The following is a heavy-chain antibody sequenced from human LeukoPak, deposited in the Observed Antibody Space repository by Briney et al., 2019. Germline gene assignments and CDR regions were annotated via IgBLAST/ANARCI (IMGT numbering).Heavy chain of an antibody. Sequence: GGSLRLSCAASGFTFDDYAMHWVRQAPGKGLEWVSGISWNSGSIGYADSVKGRFTISRDNSKNTLYLQLNSLRVDDTAIYYCVRDTKDYWGQGTLVTVSS. J-gene: IGHJ4*02. CDR1: GFTFDDYA. CDR3: VRDTKDY. CDR2: ISWNSGSI. V-gene: IGHV3-9*01.